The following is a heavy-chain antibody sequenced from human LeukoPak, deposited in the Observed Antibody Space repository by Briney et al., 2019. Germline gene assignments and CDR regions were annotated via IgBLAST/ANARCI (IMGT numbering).Heavy chain of an antibody. Sequence: GGSLRLSCAASEFTVSSNYMSWVRQAPGKGLEWVSVIYNGGSTDYADSVKGRFTISRDNSKNTLYLQMNSLRAEDTAVYYCARDPSGSMVRGVRTHYYVMDVWGRGTTVTVSS. CDR1: EFTVSSNY. V-gene: IGHV3-53*01. D-gene: IGHD3-10*01. CDR3: ARDPSGSMVRGVRTHYYVMDV. CDR2: IYNGGST. J-gene: IGHJ6*02.